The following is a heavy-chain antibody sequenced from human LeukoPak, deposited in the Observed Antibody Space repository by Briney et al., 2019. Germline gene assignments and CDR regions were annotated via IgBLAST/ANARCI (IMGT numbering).Heavy chain of an antibody. D-gene: IGHD6-19*01. J-gene: IGHJ4*02. CDR2: IYYSGST. V-gene: IGHV4-39*01. Sequence: SETLSLTYTVSGASISSSSSYWGWIRQHPGKGLEWIGSIYYSGSTYYNPSLKSRVTISVDTSKNQFSLKMSSVTAADTAVYYCASPSSGWYSGFDYWGQGTLVTVSS. CDR1: GASISSSSSY. CDR3: ASPSSGWYSGFDY.